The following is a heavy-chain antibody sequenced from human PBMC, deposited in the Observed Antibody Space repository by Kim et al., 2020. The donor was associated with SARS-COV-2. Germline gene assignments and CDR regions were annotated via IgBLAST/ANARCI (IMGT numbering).Heavy chain of an antibody. CDR2: ISSSSSYI. D-gene: IGHD3-22*01. V-gene: IGHV3-21*01. CDR1: GFTFSSYS. CDR3: ARDRPSYYYDSSGYDPDAFDI. J-gene: IGHJ3*02. Sequence: GGSLRLSCAASGFTFSSYSMNWVRQAPGKGLEWVSSISSSSSYIYYADSVKGRFTISRDNAKNSLYLQMNSLRAEDTAVYYCARDRPSYYYDSSGYDPDAFDIWGQGTMVTVSS.